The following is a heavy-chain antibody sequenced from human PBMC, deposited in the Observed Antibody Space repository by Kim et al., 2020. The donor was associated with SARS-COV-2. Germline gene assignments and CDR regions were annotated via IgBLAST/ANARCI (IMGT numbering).Heavy chain of an antibody. V-gene: IGHV6-1*01. J-gene: IGHJ3*02. D-gene: IGHD3-10*01. CDR3: ARANYGSSAFDI. Sequence: EYAVSVKSRIIINPDTSKNQFSLQLNSVTPEDTAVYYCARANYGSSAFDICGQGTMVTVSS.